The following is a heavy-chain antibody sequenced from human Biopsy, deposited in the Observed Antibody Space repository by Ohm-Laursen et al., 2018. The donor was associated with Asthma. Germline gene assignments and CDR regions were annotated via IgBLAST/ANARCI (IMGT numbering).Heavy chain of an antibody. CDR2: INAANGNT. Sequence: SVKVSCKASGYTFINYAIHWVRQAPGHSLEWMGWINAANGNTKYSQKIQGRLTISRDTSASTAYMDLSSLRSGDTAVYYWARTYFDFLTGQVHDAFAMWGQGTMVTVSS. CDR1: GYTFINYA. CDR3: ARTYFDFLTGQVHDAFAM. J-gene: IGHJ3*02. V-gene: IGHV1-3*01. D-gene: IGHD3-9*01.